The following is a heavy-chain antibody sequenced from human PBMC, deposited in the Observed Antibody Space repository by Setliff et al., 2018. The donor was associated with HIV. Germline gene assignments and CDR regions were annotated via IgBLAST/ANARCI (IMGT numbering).Heavy chain of an antibody. J-gene: IGHJ4*02. CDR1: GFVFSNAW. D-gene: IGHD6-13*01. V-gene: IGHV3-30-3*01. Sequence: PGGSLRLSCTASGFVFSNAWMTWVRQAPGKGLEWVAVISYDGSNKYYADSVKGRFTISRDNSKNTLYLQMNSLRAEDTATYYCAKTMYSSRWSGFDYWGQGTPVTVSS. CDR3: AKTMYSSRWSGFDY. CDR2: ISYDGSNK.